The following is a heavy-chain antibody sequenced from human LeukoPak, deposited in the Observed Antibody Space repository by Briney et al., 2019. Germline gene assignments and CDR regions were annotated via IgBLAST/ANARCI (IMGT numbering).Heavy chain of an antibody. CDR3: ARGGWYPESFQH. CDR1: GGSISSYY. J-gene: IGHJ1*01. V-gene: IGHV4-59*01. D-gene: IGHD6-19*01. CDR2: IYYSGST. Sequence: SETLSLTCTVSGGSISSYYWNCIRQPPGKGLEWIGYIYYSGSTNYNPSLKSRVTISVDTSKNQFSLKLSSVTAADTAVYYCARGGWYPESFQHWGRGALVTVSS.